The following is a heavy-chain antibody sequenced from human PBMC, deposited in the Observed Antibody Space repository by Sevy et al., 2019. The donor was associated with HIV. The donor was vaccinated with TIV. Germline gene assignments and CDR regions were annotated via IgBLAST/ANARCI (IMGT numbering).Heavy chain of an antibody. Sequence: GGSLRLSCAASGFTFSDYYMTWVRQAPGKGLEWVAFIQVDGREKFYTDSVKGRFTISRDSSKNTVYLQMNSLRGEDTAVYYCAKRPTAAWGQGTLVTVSS. CDR1: GFTFSDYY. CDR2: IQVDGREK. V-gene: IGHV3-30*02. J-gene: IGHJ5*02. CDR3: AKRPTAA.